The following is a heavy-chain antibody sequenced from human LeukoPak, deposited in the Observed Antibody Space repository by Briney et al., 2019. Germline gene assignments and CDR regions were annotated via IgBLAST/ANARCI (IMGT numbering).Heavy chain of an antibody. V-gene: IGHV3-23*01. CDR3: AKDAGYRSGGSCPHYFDY. Sequence: GSLRLSCAASGFTFSSYAMSWVRPAPGKGLEWVSAISGSGGSTYYADSVKGRFTISRDNSKNTLYLQMNSLRAEDTAVYYCAKDAGYRSGGSCPHYFDYWGQGTLATVSS. D-gene: IGHD2-15*01. CDR1: GFTFSSYA. J-gene: IGHJ4*02. CDR2: ISGSGGST.